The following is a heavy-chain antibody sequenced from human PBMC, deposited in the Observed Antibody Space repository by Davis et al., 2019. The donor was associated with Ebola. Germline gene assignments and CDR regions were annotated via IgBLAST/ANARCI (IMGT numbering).Heavy chain of an antibody. Sequence: GESLKISCAASGFTFSSYAMSWVRQAPGKGLEWVSVISDSGGSTYYADSVKGRFTISRDNSKNTLYLQMNSLRAEDTAVYYCAKSAAVAASLSYWGQGTLVTVSS. CDR3: AKSAAVAASLSY. D-gene: IGHD6-19*01. J-gene: IGHJ4*02. CDR2: ISDSGGST. V-gene: IGHV3-23*01. CDR1: GFTFSSYA.